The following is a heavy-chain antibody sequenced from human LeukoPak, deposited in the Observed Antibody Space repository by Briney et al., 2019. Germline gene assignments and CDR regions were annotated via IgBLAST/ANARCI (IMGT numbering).Heavy chain of an antibody. V-gene: IGHV4-34*01. CDR3: ARGRITMVRGVFDY. CDR2: INHSGST. J-gene: IGHJ4*02. D-gene: IGHD3-10*01. Sequence: SETLSLTCAVYGGSFSGYYWSWSRQPPGKGLEWIGEINHSGSTNYNPSLKSRVTISVDTSKNQFSLKLSSVTAADTAVYYCARGRITMVRGVFDYWGQGTLVTVSS. CDR1: GGSFSGYY.